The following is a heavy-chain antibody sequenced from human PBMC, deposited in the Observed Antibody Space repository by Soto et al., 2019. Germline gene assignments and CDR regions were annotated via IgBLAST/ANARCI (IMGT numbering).Heavy chain of an antibody. J-gene: IGHJ4*02. D-gene: IGHD6-25*01. Sequence: ASVKVSCKASGYTFTSYYVHWVRQAPGQGLEWVGVIDPSGGSTNYAQKYQGRVTLTRDTSTSTVYMELSSLRSEDTAVYHCTRRVGAAAGTRQGVDYWGQGTLVTVSS. CDR2: IDPSGGST. CDR1: GYTFTSYY. CDR3: TRRVGAAAGTRQGVDY. V-gene: IGHV1-46*01.